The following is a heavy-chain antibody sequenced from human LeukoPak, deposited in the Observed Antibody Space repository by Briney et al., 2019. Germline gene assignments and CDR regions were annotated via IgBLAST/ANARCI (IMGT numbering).Heavy chain of an antibody. D-gene: IGHD6-6*01. V-gene: IGHV3-21*01. CDR1: GFTFSSYS. J-gene: IGHJ3*02. Sequence: GGSLRLSCAASGFTFSSYSMNWVRQAPGKGLEWASSISSSSSYIYYADSVKGRFTISRDNAKNSLYLQMNSLRAEDTAVYYCARDLSYSSSSKVDIWGQGTMVSVS. CDR3: ARDLSYSSSSKVDI. CDR2: ISSSSSYI.